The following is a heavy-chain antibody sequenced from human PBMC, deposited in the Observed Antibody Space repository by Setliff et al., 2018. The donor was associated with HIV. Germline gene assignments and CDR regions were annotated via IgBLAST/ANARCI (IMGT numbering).Heavy chain of an antibody. CDR2: IYWDNDR. Sequence: ESGPTLVNPTQTLALTCTVSGFSLSTSGVGVGWIRQPPGKALEWLALIYWDNDRRYSPSLKSRLTITKDTSKNQVVLTMTNMDPVDTATYYCARGYYYDSSGYYYFDYWGQGTLVTVSS. V-gene: IGHV2-5*02. CDR1: GFSLSTSGVG. D-gene: IGHD3-22*01. CDR3: ARGYYYDSSGYYYFDY. J-gene: IGHJ4*02.